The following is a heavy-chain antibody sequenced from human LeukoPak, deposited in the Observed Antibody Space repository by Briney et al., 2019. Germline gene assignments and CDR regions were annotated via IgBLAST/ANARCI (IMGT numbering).Heavy chain of an antibody. J-gene: IGHJ1*01. CDR2: ISGSGGST. CDR3: AKLHTVQLRLWFGELLSYFQH. CDR1: GFTFSSYA. D-gene: IGHD3-10*01. Sequence: GGSLRLSCAASGFTFSSYAMSWVRHAPGKGLGWVSAISGSGGSTYYADSVKGRFTISRDNSKNTLYLQMNSLRAEDTAVYYCAKLHTVQLRLWFGELLSYFQHWGQGTLVTVSS. V-gene: IGHV3-23*01.